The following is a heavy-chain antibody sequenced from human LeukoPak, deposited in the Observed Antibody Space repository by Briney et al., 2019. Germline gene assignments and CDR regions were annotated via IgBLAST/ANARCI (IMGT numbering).Heavy chain of an antibody. CDR1: GGSFSDYY. CDR2: INHGGST. D-gene: IGHD3-10*01. CDR3: ARTILGGYGMDV. J-gene: IGHJ6*04. Sequence: SETLSLTCAVYGGSFSDYYWSWIRQPPGKGLDWIGEINHGGSTNYNPSLKSRVTISVDTSKNQFSLKLSSVTAADTAVYYCARTILGGYGMDVWDKGTTVTVSS. V-gene: IGHV4-34*01.